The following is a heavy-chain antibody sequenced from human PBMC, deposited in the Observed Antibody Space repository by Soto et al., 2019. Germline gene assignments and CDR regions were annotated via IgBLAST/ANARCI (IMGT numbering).Heavy chain of an antibody. CDR1: GYTFTSYY. V-gene: IGHV1-46*01. J-gene: IGHJ4*02. CDR2: INPSGGST. Sequence: ASVKVSCKASGYTFTSYYIHWVRRAPGQGLEWMGIINPSGGSTSYAQKFQGRVTMTRDTSTSTVYMELSSLRSEDTAVYYCARDCELRTYRARYYFDYWGQGTLVTVSS. CDR3: ARDCELRTYRARYYFDY. D-gene: IGHD1-26*01.